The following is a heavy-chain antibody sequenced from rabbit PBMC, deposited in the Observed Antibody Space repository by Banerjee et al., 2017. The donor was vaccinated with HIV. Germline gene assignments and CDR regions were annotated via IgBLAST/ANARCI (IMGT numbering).Heavy chain of an antibody. Sequence: QEQLEESGGGLVQPEGSLTLTCTASGLDFSSRHYMCWVRQAPGKGLEWIGCIDTGSSASTYYASWAKGRFTISKTSSTTVTLQMTSLTAADTATYFCARDRAGDSGWNFNLWGPGTLVTVS. J-gene: IGHJ4*01. CDR2: IDTGSSAST. V-gene: IGHV1S45*01. CDR3: ARDRAGDSGWNFNL. CDR1: GLDFSSRHY. D-gene: IGHD4-1*01.